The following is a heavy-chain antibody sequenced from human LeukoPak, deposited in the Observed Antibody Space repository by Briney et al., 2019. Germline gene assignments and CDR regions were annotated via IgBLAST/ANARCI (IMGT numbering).Heavy chain of an antibody. J-gene: IGHJ3*02. D-gene: IGHD1-14*01. V-gene: IGHV3-53*01. CDR2: IYTGGST. CDR3: AKAWGEANRNALNI. CDR1: GFILNQNF. Sequence: GGSLRLPCAPSGFILNQNFMSGVRQARGKALEWVSVIYTGGSTYYADSVRGRFTISRDNSKNTLYLQMNSLRAEDTAVYHCAKAWGEANRNALNIWGQGTMVTVSS.